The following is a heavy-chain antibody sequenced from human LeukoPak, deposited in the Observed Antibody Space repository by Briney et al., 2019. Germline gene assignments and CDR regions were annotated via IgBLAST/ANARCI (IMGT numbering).Heavy chain of an antibody. CDR3: ARVGGSGSCYFDY. J-gene: IGHJ4*02. D-gene: IGHD3-10*01. CDR2: IYYSGST. CDR1: GGSISSGDYY. V-gene: IGHV4-30-4*01. Sequence: SETLSLTCTVSGGSISSGDYYWSWIRQPPGKGLEWIGYIYYSGSTYYNPSLKSRVTISVDTSKNQFSLKLSSVTAADTAVYYCARVGGSGSCYFDYWGQGTLVTVSS.